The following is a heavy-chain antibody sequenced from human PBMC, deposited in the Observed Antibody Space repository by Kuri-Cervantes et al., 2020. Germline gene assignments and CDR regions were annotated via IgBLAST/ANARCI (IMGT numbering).Heavy chain of an antibody. V-gene: IGHV1-3*01. J-gene: IGHJ5*02. CDR1: GYTFTSYA. CDR2: INAGNGNT. Sequence: ASVKVSCEASGYTFTSYAMHWVRQAPGQRLEWMGWINAGNGNTKYSQKFQGRVTITRDTSASTAYMELSSLRSEDTAVYYCARDYDSSGYYRPWGQGTLVTVSS. D-gene: IGHD3-22*01. CDR3: ARDYDSSGYYRP.